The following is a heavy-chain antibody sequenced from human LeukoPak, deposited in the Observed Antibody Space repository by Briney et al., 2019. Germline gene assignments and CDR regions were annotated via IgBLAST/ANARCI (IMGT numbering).Heavy chain of an antibody. D-gene: IGHD3-10*01. V-gene: IGHV3-49*04. J-gene: IGHJ4*02. CDR3: ASSRRYGEFVSDY. Sequence: PGGSLRLSCTVSGFTFGDYAMNWVRQAPGKGLEWVGFIRSKANGGTTDYAASVKGRFAISRDDSKRSLYLQMNSLKTEDTAVYYCASSRRYGEFVSDYWGQGTLVTVPS. CDR2: IRSKANGGTT. CDR1: GFTFGDYA.